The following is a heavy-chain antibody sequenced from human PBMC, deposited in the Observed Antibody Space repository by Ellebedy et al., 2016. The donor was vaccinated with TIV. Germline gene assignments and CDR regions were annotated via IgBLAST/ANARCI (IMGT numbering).Heavy chain of an antibody. D-gene: IGHD5-18*01. CDR2: IVGSGA. CDR1: GFTFSPYA. CDR3: AKDRTPGDGYWVFDN. Sequence: PGGSLRLSCAASGFTFSPYAMAWFRQAPGKGLEWVSGIVGSGAQKYADSVKGRFTISRDNSKRTVDLQMNSLRAEDTAVYFCAKDRTPGDGYWVFDNWGQGTLVSVSS. V-gene: IGHV3-23*01. J-gene: IGHJ4*02.